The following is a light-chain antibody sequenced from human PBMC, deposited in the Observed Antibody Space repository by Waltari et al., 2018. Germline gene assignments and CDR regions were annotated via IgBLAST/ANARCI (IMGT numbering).Light chain of an antibody. V-gene: IGLV2-8*01. CDR3: SSYAGDNNVM. J-gene: IGLJ3*02. Sequence: QSALTQPHSASGSPGQSVTISCTGTSSDVGGYNFVSWYQQHPGKAPKLMIYEVTKRPSGVPDRFSGSKSGNTASLTVSGLQAEDEADYYCSSYAGDNNVMFGGGTSLTVL. CDR1: SSDVGGYNF. CDR2: EVT.